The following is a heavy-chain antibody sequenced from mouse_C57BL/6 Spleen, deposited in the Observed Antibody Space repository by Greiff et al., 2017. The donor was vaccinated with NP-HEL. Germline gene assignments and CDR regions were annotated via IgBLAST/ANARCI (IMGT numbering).Heavy chain of an antibody. J-gene: IGHJ3*01. V-gene: IGHV1-26*01. CDR2: INPNNGVT. CDR1: GYTFTDYY. Sequence: EVQLQQSGPELVKPGASVKISCKASGYTFTDYYMNWVKQSHGKSLEWIGDINPNNGVTSYNQKFKGKATLTVDKSSSTAYMELRSLTSEDSAVYYCARSVVYGNLAWFAYWGQGTLVTVSA. CDR3: ARSVVYGNLAWFAY. D-gene: IGHD2-10*02.